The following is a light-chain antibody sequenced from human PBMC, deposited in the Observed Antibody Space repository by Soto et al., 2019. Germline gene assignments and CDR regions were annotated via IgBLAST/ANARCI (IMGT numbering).Light chain of an antibody. CDR3: QQSYSTPPIT. V-gene: IGKV1-39*01. CDR2: SVS. CDR1: EDIRSY. Sequence: DIQMTQSPSSLSASVGDRVTITCRASEDIRSYLNWYQQKPGKAPKLLIYSVSSLQGGVPSRFSGSGSGTDFTLTISSLQPEDFATYYCQQSYSTPPITFDQGTRLEIK. J-gene: IGKJ5*01.